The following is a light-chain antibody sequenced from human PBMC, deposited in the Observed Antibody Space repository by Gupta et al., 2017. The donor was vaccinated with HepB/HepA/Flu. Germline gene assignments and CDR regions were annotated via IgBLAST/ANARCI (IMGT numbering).Light chain of an antibody. CDR1: QNVGIY. CDR2: DTS. CDR3: QQHDKWPLT. Sequence: EIVLTQYPGTLSLSPGERATLSCRTSQNVGIYLAWYQQKPGQAPRLLMNDTSDRATGIPARFSGSGSGTDFTLTISSLEPEDFAVYYCQQHDKWPLTFGGGTRVDIK. V-gene: IGKV3-11*01. J-gene: IGKJ4*01.